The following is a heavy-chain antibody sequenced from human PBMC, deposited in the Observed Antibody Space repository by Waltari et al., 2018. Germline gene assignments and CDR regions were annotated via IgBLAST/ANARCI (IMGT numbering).Heavy chain of an antibody. Sequence: HVQLQESGPGLVKPSETLSLPCTVSGDFPRDAHWTLIRQAPGNGLEWIADLRNTGGTKCTLSLERRVTVSAVTSKTQFSLRLTSVTAADTAVYYCARVPTRYYDSLGWGFFDQWGQGILVTVSS. CDR1: GDFPRDAH. CDR2: LRNTGGT. CDR3: ARVPTRYYDSLGWGFFDQ. J-gene: IGHJ4*02. D-gene: IGHD3-22*01. V-gene: IGHV4-59*08.